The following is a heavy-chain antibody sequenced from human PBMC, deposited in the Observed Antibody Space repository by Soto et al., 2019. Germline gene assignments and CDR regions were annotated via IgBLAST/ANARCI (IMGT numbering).Heavy chain of an antibody. CDR1: GFTFSSYS. CDR3: ARDRYCTNGVCYTNWFDP. J-gene: IGHJ5*02. CDR2: ISSSSSTI. Sequence: GGSLRLSCAASGFTFSSYSMNWVRQAPGKGLEWVSYISSSSSTIYYADSVKGRFTISRDNAKNSLYLQMNSLRDEDTAVYYCARDRYCTNGVCYTNWFDPWGQGTLVTVSS. V-gene: IGHV3-48*02. D-gene: IGHD2-8*01.